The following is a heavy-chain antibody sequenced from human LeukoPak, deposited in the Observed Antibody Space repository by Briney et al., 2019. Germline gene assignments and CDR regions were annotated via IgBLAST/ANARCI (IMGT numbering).Heavy chain of an antibody. CDR3: ARDLAAAGEIDY. J-gene: IGHJ4*02. CDR2: ISLSGIN. Sequence: SETLSLTCAVYGGSFSGYYCASLRQPPGRGLGWIGEISLSGINTYNPSLKSRATISLDTSNSQFSLNLSSVTAADTAVYYCARDLAAAGEIDYWGQGTLVTVSS. V-gene: IGHV4-34*01. CDR1: GGSFSGYY. D-gene: IGHD6-13*01.